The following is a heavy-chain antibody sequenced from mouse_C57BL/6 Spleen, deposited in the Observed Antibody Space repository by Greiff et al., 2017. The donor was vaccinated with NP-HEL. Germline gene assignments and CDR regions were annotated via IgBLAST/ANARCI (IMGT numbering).Heavy chain of an antibody. J-gene: IGHJ2*01. V-gene: IGHV1-39*01. CDR3: ARGKDGDYLDY. D-gene: IGHD1-1*02. Sequence: EVQLQQSGPELVKPGASVKMSCKASGYSFTDYYMNWVKQRPGQGLEWIGVINPNDGATSYNQKFKGKATLTVDQSSSTAYMQLSSLTSEDSAVYYWARGKDGDYLDYWGQGTTLTVSS. CDR2: INPNDGAT. CDR1: GYSFTDYY.